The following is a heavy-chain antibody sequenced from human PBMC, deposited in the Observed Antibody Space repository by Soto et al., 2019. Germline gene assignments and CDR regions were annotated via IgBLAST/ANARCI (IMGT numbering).Heavy chain of an antibody. V-gene: IGHV4-34*01. Sequence: SETLSLTCAVYGGSFSGYDWSWIRQPPGKGLEWIGEINHSGSTNYNPSLKSRVTISVDTSKNQFSLKLSSVTAADTAVYYCARAGAYSYGYTNYWGQGTLVTVSS. D-gene: IGHD5-18*01. CDR3: ARAGAYSYGYTNY. CDR2: INHSGST. J-gene: IGHJ4*02. CDR1: GGSFSGYD.